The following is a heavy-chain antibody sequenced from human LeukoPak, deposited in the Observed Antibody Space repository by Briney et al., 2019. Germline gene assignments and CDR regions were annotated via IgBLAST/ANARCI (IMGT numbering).Heavy chain of an antibody. J-gene: IGHJ4*02. CDR3: AGGGYTYGLY. D-gene: IGHD5-18*01. CDR1: GSTLSSYW. V-gene: IGHV3-74*01. CDR2: INRDGSST. Sequence: GRSLSPSSAVSGSTLSSYWMHWVRPAPGKGLVWVSRINRDGSSTRYADSVKRRFTINRDNTKNTLHVQMNSLRGEDTAVYYCAGGGYTYGLYWGQGDLVTVSS.